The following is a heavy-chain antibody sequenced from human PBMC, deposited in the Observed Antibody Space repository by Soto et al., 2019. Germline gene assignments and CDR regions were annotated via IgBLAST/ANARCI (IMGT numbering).Heavy chain of an antibody. D-gene: IGHD3-10*01. CDR1: GGSMIGYY. Sequence: SETLSLTCSVSGGSMIGYYWTWIRQAPGKGLEWIGYVYYSGSANYNPSLKSRVTISVDTSKNQFSLNLRSVTAADTAVYFCARVYGSPASYFDYWGRGTLVTVSS. V-gene: IGHV4-59*01. CDR2: VYYSGSA. CDR3: ARVYGSPASYFDY. J-gene: IGHJ4*02.